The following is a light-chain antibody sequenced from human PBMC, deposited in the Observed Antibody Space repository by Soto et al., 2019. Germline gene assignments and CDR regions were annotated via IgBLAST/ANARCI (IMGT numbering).Light chain of an antibody. CDR3: SSYTSSSLYV. J-gene: IGLJ1*01. CDR1: SSDVGGYNY. V-gene: IGLV2-14*01. Sequence: QSALTQPASVSGSPGQSITISCTGTSSDVGGYNYVSWYQQHPGKAPKLMIYDVSNRPSGVSKLFSGSKSCNTASLTISGLQAEDEEDYYCSSYTSSSLYVFGTGTKLTVL. CDR2: DVS.